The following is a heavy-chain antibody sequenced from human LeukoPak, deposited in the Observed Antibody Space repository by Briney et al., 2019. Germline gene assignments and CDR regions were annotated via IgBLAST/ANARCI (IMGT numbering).Heavy chain of an antibody. CDR1: GFTFSSYA. J-gene: IGHJ4*02. D-gene: IGHD3-9*01. CDR2: ISSNGGST. Sequence: GGSLRLSCAASGFTFSSYAMSWVRQAPGKGLEWVAAISSNGGSTYYANSVKRSFTISRDNSKNQLYLQMGSLRAEDMAVYYCARDYYDILTGYYGLPPDYWGQGTLVTVSS. CDR3: ARDYYDILTGYYGLPPDY. V-gene: IGHV3-64*01.